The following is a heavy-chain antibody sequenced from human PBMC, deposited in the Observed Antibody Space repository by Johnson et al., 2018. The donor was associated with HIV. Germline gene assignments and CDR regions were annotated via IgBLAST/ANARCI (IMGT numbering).Heavy chain of an antibody. CDR2: IKSKTDGGTT. CDR3: TTDSWWSTHDAFDI. J-gene: IGHJ3*02. Sequence: DVQLVESGGGLVQPGGSLRLSCAASGFTFSNAWMSWVRQAPGKGLEWVGRIKSKTDGGTTDYAAPVQGRFTISRDDSKNTLYLQMNSLKTEDTAVYYCTTDSWWSTHDAFDIWGQGTMVTVSS. D-gene: IGHD2-8*02. V-gene: IGHV3-15*01. CDR1: GFTFSNAW.